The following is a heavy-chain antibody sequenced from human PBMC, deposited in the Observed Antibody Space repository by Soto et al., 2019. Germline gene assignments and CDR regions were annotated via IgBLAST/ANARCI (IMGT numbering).Heavy chain of an antibody. CDR2: IDPSDSDT. V-gene: IGHV5-51*01. Sequence: GESLKISCLASGYSFSNNWIAWVRQMPGKGLEWMGIIDPSDSDTRYSPSFQGQVTMSVDKSISTAYLQWNSLKASDTAMYFCARADTHCSNGVCSMAWFDPWGQGTPVTVSS. CDR1: GYSFSNNW. J-gene: IGHJ5*02. D-gene: IGHD2-8*01. CDR3: ARADTHCSNGVCSMAWFDP.